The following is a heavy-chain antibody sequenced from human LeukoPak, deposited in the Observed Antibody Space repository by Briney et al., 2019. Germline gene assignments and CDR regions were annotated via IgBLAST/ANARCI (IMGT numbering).Heavy chain of an antibody. V-gene: IGHV3-30*02. D-gene: IGHD6-13*01. J-gene: IGHJ4*02. CDR1: GFTFSSYG. Sequence: PGGSLRLSCVVSGFTFSSYGMHWVRQAPGKGLEWVGFIRYDGNNEYYADSVRGRFTISRDNSKNTLYLQMNSLRAEDTAVYYCAKDEYSSSWYYFDYWGQGTLVTVSS. CDR3: AKDEYSSSWYYFDY. CDR2: IRYDGNNE.